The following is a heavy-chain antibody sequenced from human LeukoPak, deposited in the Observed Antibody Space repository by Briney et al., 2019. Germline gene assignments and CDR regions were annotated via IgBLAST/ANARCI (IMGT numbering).Heavy chain of an antibody. Sequence: ESGPTLVKPTQTLTLTCSFSGFSLKSGAGAVGWIRQPPGRALEWLALIYWDDDKRYRPSLESRLTITKDTSKNQVVLTMTNMDPVDTATYFCAHRLGAAVFDYWGPGTLVTASS. CDR3: AHRLGAAVFDY. CDR2: IYWDDDK. V-gene: IGHV2-5*02. J-gene: IGHJ4*02. CDR1: GFSLKSGAGA. D-gene: IGHD6-13*01.